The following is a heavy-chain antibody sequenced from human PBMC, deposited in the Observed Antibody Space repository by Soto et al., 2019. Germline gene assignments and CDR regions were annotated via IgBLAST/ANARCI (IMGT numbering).Heavy chain of an antibody. D-gene: IGHD3-22*01. CDR2: INPNSGNT. CDR3: ARKREYYYDSSGYSY. Sequence: ASVKVSCKASGYTFTGYYMHWVRQAPGQGLEWMGWINPNSGNTGYAQKFQGRVTMTRNTSISTAYMELSSLRSEDTAVYYCARKREYYYDSSGYSYWGQGTLVIVSS. CDR1: GYTFTGYY. J-gene: IGHJ4*02. V-gene: IGHV1-8*02.